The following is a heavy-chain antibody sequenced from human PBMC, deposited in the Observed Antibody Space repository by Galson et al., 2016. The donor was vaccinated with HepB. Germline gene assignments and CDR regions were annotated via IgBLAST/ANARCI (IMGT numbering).Heavy chain of an antibody. J-gene: IGHJ4*02. CDR1: GFTFRTYS. Sequence: SLRLSCAASGFTFRTYSMTWVRQAPGKGLEWVSSITSSSRDIYYADSLKGRFTISRDNAKNSLFLQMNSLRVEDTAVYYCARGANRGRPFDYWGQGTLVTVSS. D-gene: IGHD3-10*01. V-gene: IGHV3-21*04. CDR3: ARGANRGRPFDY. CDR2: ITSSSRDI.